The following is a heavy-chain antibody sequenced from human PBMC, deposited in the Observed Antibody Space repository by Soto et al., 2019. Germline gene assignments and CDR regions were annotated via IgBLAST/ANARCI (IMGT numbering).Heavy chain of an antibody. CDR2: IYYSGRT. CDR1: GESISSSSYY. D-gene: IGHD2-21*02. J-gene: IGHJ4*02. CDR3: ARQRTTVVTQAYFDH. V-gene: IGHV4-39*01. Sequence: SETLSLTCIVSGESISSSSYYWGWIRQPPGKGLEWIGSIYYSGRTYYNPSFKSRVTISIDTSKNQFSLKLSSVTATDTSVYYCARQRTTVVTQAYFDHWGQGALVTVSS.